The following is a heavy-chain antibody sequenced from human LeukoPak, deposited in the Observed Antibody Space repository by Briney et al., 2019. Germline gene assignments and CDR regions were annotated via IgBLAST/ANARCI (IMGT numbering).Heavy chain of an antibody. J-gene: IGHJ4*02. V-gene: IGHV4-30-2*01. CDR1: GGSISSGGYS. D-gene: IGHD3-10*01. Sequence: PSETLSLTCAVSGGSISSGGYSWSWIRQPPGKGLEWIGYISHSGSTYYNPSLKSRVTISVDRSKNQFSLKLSSVTAADTAVYYGARWRGGGPSFDYWGQGTLVTVSS. CDR3: ARWRGGGPSFDY. CDR2: ISHSGST.